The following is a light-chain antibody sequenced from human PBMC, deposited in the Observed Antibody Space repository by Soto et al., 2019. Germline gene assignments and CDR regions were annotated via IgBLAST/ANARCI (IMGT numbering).Light chain of an antibody. J-gene: IGKJ1*01. Sequence: AIRMTQSPSSLSASTGDRVTITCRASQGISSYLAWYQQKPGKAPKLLIYAASTLQSGVPSRFSGSGSGTEFTLTISSLQPDDFATYYCQQYNRFTWTFGQGTKVDIK. CDR2: AAS. CDR1: QGISSY. V-gene: IGKV1-8*01. CDR3: QQYNRFTWT.